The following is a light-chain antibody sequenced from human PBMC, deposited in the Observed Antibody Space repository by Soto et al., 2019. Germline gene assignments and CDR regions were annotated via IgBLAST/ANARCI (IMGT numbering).Light chain of an antibody. Sequence: EIVLTQSPATLSVSPGERATLSCRASQSVSSNLAWYQQKPGQAPRLLIYDASNRVTGIPARFSGSGSGTDFTLTISSLQPADFAIYYCQQRISWPLTFGGGTKVEIK. V-gene: IGKV3-11*01. CDR3: QQRISWPLT. J-gene: IGKJ4*01. CDR1: QSVSSN. CDR2: DAS.